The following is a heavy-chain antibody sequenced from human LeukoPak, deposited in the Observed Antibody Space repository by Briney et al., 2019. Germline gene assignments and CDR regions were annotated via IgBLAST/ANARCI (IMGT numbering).Heavy chain of an antibody. D-gene: IGHD3-3*01. CDR3: ARGCRGSYDFWSGYYGVWFDP. J-gene: IGHJ5*02. CDR1: GGSFSGYY. V-gene: IGHV4-34*01. Sequence: SETLSLTCAVYGGSFSGYYWSWIRQPPGKGLEWIGEINHSGSTNYNPSLKSRVTISVDTSKNQFSLKLSSVTAADTAVYYCARGCRGSYDFWSGYYGVWFDPWVQGTLVTVSS. CDR2: INHSGST.